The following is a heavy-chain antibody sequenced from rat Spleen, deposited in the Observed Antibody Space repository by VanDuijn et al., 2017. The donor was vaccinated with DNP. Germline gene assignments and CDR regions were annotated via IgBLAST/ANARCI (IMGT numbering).Heavy chain of an antibody. CDR1: GFTFSDYY. V-gene: IGHV5-22*01. CDR2: ISYDGGST. D-gene: IGHD4-2*01. CDR3: ARPGLGTIDY. J-gene: IGHJ2*01. Sequence: EVQLVESGGGLVQPGRSLKLSCAVSGFTFSDYYMAWVRQAPTKGLEWVAYISYDGGSTYYGDSVKGRFTISRDNAKSTLYLQMNSLRSEDMATYYCARPGLGTIDYWGQGVMVTVSS.